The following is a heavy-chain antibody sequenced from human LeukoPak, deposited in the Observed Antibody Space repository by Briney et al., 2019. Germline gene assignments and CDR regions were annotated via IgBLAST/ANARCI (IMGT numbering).Heavy chain of an antibody. CDR3: ARDVLSGGLDVFDI. V-gene: IGHV1-18*01. CDR1: GGTFSSYA. D-gene: IGHD3-10*01. CDR2: ISGHSGNT. Sequence: ASVKVSCKASGGTFSSYAISWVRQAPGQGLEWMGWISGHSGNTKYAQRLQGRVIMTTDTSTSTAYMELRSLKSDDTAVYYCARDVLSGGLDVFDIWGQGTMVTVPS. J-gene: IGHJ3*02.